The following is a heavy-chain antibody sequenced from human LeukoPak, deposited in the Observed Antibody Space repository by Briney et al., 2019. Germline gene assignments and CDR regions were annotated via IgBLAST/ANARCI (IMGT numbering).Heavy chain of an antibody. V-gene: IGHV4-34*01. CDR3: ARAGGYSGYN. CDR2: INHSGST. D-gene: IGHD5-12*01. Sequence: SETLSLTCAVCGGSFSGYYWSWIRQPPGKGLEWIGEINHSGSTNYNPSLKSRVTISVDTSKNQFSLKLSSVTAADTAVYYCARAGGYSGYNWGQGTLVTVSS. J-gene: IGHJ4*02. CDR1: GGSFSGYY.